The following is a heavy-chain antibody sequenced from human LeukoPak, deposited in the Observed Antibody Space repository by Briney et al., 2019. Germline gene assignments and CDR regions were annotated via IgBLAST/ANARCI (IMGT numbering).Heavy chain of an antibody. CDR3: AGSTTGTEEFGY. CDR1: GFTVSSNY. CDR2: SYSGGST. Sequence: GGSLRLSCAASGFTVSSNYMSWVRQAPGKGLEWVSVSYSGGSTYSADSVKGRFTISRDNSKNTLYLQMSSLRAEDTAMYYCAGSTTGTEEFGYWGQGTLVTVSS. V-gene: IGHV3-66*01. J-gene: IGHJ4*02. D-gene: IGHD1-1*01.